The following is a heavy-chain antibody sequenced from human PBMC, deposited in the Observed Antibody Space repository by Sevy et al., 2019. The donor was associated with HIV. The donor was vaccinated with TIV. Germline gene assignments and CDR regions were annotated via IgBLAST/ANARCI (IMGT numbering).Heavy chain of an antibody. D-gene: IGHD2-15*01. CDR3: ASSCSGGSCYSAWFDP. Sequence: GGSLRLSCAASGFTFSSYAMHWVRQAPGKGLEWVAVISYDGSNKYYADSVKGRFTISRDNSKNPLYLQMNSLRAEDTAVYYCASSCSGGSCYSAWFDPWGQGTLVTVSS. CDR1: GFTFSSYA. J-gene: IGHJ5*02. V-gene: IGHV3-30-3*01. CDR2: ISYDGSNK.